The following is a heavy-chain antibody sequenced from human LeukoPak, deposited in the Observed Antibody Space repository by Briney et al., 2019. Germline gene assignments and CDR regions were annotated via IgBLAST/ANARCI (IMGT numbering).Heavy chain of an antibody. Sequence: SETLSLTCAVYGGSFSDYYWNWIRQSPGKGLEWIGEIIHSGSTNYNPSLKSRVTISLVTSKHLFSLKLSSVTAADTAVYYCARNWDGAIDYWGQGTLVTVSS. V-gene: IGHV4-34*12. CDR1: GGSFSDYY. D-gene: IGHD4/OR15-4a*01. CDR3: ARNWDGAIDY. CDR2: IIHSGST. J-gene: IGHJ4*02.